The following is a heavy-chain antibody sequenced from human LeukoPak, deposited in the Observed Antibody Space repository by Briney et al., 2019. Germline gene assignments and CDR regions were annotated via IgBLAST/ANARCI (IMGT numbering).Heavy chain of an antibody. Sequence: QPGRSLRLSCAASGFTFSSYAMHWVRQAPGKGLEWVAVISYDGSNEYYADSVKGRFTISRDNSKNTLYLQMNSLRAEDTAVYYCARGNGYHLLDYWGQGTLVTVSS. CDR1: GFTFSSYA. J-gene: IGHJ4*02. CDR2: ISYDGSNE. CDR3: ARGNGYHLLDY. D-gene: IGHD5-24*01. V-gene: IGHV3-30-3*01.